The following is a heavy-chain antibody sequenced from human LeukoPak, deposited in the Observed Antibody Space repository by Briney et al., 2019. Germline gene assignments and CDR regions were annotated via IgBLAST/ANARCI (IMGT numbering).Heavy chain of an antibody. CDR3: ARGIKGSGYYYF. Sequence: SVKVSCKASGGTFSSYAISWVRQAPGQGLEWMGRIIPIFGTANYAQKFQGRVTITTDESTSTAYMELSSLRSEDTAVYYCARGIKGSGYYYFWGQGTLATVSS. D-gene: IGHD3-22*01. CDR2: IIPIFGTA. CDR1: GGTFSSYA. V-gene: IGHV1-69*05. J-gene: IGHJ4*02.